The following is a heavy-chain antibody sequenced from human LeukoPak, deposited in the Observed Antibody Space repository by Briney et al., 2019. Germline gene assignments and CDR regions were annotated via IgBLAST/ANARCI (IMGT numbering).Heavy chain of an antibody. CDR2: IYHSGST. J-gene: IGHJ4*02. Sequence: SETLSLTCTVSGYSISSGYYWGWIRQPPGKGLEWIGSIYHSGSTYYNPPLKSRVTISVDTSKNQFSLKLSSVTAADTAVYYCARDPAIVGATDYWGQGTLVTVSS. D-gene: IGHD1-26*01. V-gene: IGHV4-38-2*02. CDR1: GYSISSGYY. CDR3: ARDPAIVGATDY.